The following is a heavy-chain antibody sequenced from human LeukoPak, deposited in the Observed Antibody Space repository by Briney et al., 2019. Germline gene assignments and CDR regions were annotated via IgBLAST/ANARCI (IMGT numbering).Heavy chain of an antibody. D-gene: IGHD1-26*01. CDR2: INHSGST. CDR1: GGSFSGYY. Sequence: PSETLSLTCAVYGGSFSGYYWSWIRQPPGKGLEWIGEINHSGSTNYNPSLKSRVTISVDTSKNQFSLKLSSGTAADTAVYYCARDRETLTYWGQGTMVTVSS. V-gene: IGHV4-34*01. CDR3: ARDRETLTY. J-gene: IGHJ4*02.